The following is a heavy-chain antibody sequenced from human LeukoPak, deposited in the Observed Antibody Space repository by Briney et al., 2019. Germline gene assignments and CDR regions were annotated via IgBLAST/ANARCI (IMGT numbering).Heavy chain of an antibody. Sequence: GGSLRLSCAASGFTVSSNYMSWVRQAPGKGLEWVSVTYSGGSSYYADSVKGRFTISRDNSKNTLYLQMNSLRAEDTAVYYCARYSSSWSLDAFDIWGQGTMVTVSS. J-gene: IGHJ3*02. CDR2: TYSGGSS. CDR3: ARYSSSWSLDAFDI. CDR1: GFTVSSNY. D-gene: IGHD6-13*01. V-gene: IGHV3-66*01.